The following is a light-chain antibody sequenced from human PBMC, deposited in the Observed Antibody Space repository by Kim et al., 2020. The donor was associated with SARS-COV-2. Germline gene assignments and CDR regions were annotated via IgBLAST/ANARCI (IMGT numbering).Light chain of an antibody. CDR2: DVS. CDR3: CSYAGSYTLYV. V-gene: IGLV2-11*01. J-gene: IGLJ1*01. CDR1: SSDVGGYNY. Sequence: QSVTISCTATSSDVGGYNYVSWYQQHPGKAPKLMIYDVSKRPSGVPDRFSGSKSGNTASLTISGLQAEDEADYYCCSYAGSYTLYVFGTGTKVTVL.